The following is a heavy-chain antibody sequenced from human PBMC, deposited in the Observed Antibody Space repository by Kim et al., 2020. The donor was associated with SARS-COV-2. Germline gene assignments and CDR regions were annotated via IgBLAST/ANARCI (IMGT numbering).Heavy chain of an antibody. Sequence: SETLSLTCTVSGGSISSSSHYWGWIRQPPGKGLEWIGSIYYSGSTYYNPSLKSRVTISVDTSKNQFSLKLRSVTAADTAVYYCARVLAAAGTRYFDYWG. D-gene: IGHD6-13*01. CDR2: IYYSGST. CDR1: GGSISSSSHY. CDR3: ARVLAAAGTRYFDY. V-gene: IGHV4-39*07. J-gene: IGHJ4*01.